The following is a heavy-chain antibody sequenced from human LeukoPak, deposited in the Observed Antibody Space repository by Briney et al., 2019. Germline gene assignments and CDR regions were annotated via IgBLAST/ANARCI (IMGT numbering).Heavy chain of an antibody. D-gene: IGHD3-16*02. Sequence: SETLSLTXAVYGGSFSGYYWSWIRQPPGRGLEWIGEISHSGSTNYNPSLKSRVTISVDTSKNQFSLKLSSVTAADSAVYYCARGQYDYVWGSYRLDYWGQGTLVTVSS. CDR2: ISHSGST. V-gene: IGHV4-34*01. J-gene: IGHJ4*02. CDR1: GGSFSGYY. CDR3: ARGQYDYVWGSYRLDY.